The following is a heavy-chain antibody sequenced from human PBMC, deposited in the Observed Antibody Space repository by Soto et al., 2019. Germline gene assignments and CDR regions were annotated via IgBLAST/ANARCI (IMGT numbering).Heavy chain of an antibody. Sequence: PGESLKISCKGSGYSFTSYWIGWVRRMPGKGLEWMGIIYPGDSDTRYSPSFQGQVTISADKSISTAYLQWSSLKASDTAMYYCARTHVGQKRSWFGESPQDEENWFDPWGQGTLVTVSS. D-gene: IGHD3-10*01. J-gene: IGHJ5*02. V-gene: IGHV5-51*01. CDR1: GYSFTSYW. CDR3: ARTHVGQKRSWFGESPQDEENWFDP. CDR2: IYPGDSDT.